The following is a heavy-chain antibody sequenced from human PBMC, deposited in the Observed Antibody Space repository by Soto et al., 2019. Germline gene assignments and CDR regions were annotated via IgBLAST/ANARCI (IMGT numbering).Heavy chain of an antibody. V-gene: IGHV1-69*12. CDR1: GGTFSNHA. CDR3: AREVAADGTFREDVFDI. D-gene: IGHD6-13*01. J-gene: IGHJ3*02. CDR2: IIPIFSTT. Sequence: QVHLVQSGAEVKKPGSSVKVSCKAPGGTFSNHAINWVRQAPGQGLEWMGRIIPIFSTTNYAQKFQGRVTMTADESTITAYLELSSLKHDDTAVYYCAREVAADGTFREDVFDIWGQETLVTVSS.